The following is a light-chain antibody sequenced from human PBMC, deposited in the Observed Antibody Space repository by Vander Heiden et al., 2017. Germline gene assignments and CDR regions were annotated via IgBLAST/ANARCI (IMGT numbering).Light chain of an antibody. CDR3: QQYYSTPGT. V-gene: IGKV4-1*01. Sequence: IVMTQSPDSLPVSLGERATINCKSSQSVLYSSNNKNYLAWYQQKPGQPPKLLIYWASTRESGVPDRFSGSGSGTDFTLTISSLQAEDVAVYYCQQYYSTPGTFGQGTKLEIK. CDR2: WAS. CDR1: QSVLYSSNNKNY. J-gene: IGKJ2*02.